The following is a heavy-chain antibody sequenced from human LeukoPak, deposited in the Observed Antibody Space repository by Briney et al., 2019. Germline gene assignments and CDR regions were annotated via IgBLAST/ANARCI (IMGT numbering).Heavy chain of an antibody. Sequence: SETLSLTCTVSGGSISSYYWSWIRQPPGKGLEWIGYIYHSGSTYYNPSLKSRVTISVDRSKNQFSLKLSSVTAADTAVYYCARGDSSGYYYVFYFDYWGQGTLVTVSS. D-gene: IGHD3-22*01. J-gene: IGHJ4*02. CDR2: IYHSGST. CDR3: ARGDSSGYYYVFYFDY. CDR1: GGSISSYY. V-gene: IGHV4-59*12.